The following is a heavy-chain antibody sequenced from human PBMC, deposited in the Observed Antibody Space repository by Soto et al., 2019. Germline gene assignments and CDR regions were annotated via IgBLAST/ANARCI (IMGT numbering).Heavy chain of an antibody. V-gene: IGHV4-61*08. CDR3: SRSPRRENWFDP. J-gene: IGHJ5*02. Sequence: PSETLSLTCTVSGGSISSGDYYWSWIRQPPGKGLEWIGYIYYSGSTNYNPSLKSRVTISVDTSKNQFSLKLSSVTAADTAVYYCSRSPRRENWFDPWGQGTLVTVSS. CDR1: GGSISSGDYY. CDR2: IYYSGST.